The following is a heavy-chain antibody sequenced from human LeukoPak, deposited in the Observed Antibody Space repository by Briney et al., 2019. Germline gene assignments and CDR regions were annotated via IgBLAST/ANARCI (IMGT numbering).Heavy chain of an antibody. J-gene: IGHJ4*02. Sequence: SETLSLTSTVSGGSIGRGGYYWNWIRQHPGKGLEWIGYINYSGSTYYNATLKSRVTISVDTSKNQFSLKLSPVTAADTAVYYCASGPEEGGYCSSTSCPLDYWGQGTLVTVSS. CDR3: ASGPEEGGYCSSTSCPLDY. CDR2: INYSGST. V-gene: IGHV4-31*03. D-gene: IGHD2-2*01. CDR1: GGSIGRGGYY.